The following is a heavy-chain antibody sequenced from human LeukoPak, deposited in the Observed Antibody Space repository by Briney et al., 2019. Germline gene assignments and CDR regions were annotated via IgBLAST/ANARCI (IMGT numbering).Heavy chain of an antibody. Sequence: PGGSLRPSCSASGFTFSRYAMHWVRQAPGKGLEYVSGINDNGGRTHYGDSVKGRFSISRDNSKNTLHLQMSTLRAEDTALYYCVKDVGGSYAFDYWGQGILVTVAS. CDR2: INDNGGRT. D-gene: IGHD1-26*01. V-gene: IGHV3-64D*09. CDR1: GFTFSRYA. J-gene: IGHJ4*02. CDR3: VKDVGGSYAFDY.